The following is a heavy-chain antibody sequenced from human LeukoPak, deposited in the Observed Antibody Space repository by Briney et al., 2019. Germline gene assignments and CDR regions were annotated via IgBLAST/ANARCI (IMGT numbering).Heavy chain of an antibody. V-gene: IGHV6-1*01. CDR1: GDSVSSNSAA. CDR3: ARASLYSSSGGWAGFDI. J-gene: IGHJ3*02. CDR2: TYYRSKWYN. D-gene: IGHD6-6*01. Sequence: LSQTLSLTCAISGDSVSSNSAAWNWIRQSPSRGLGWLGRTYYRSKWYNDYAVSVRSRITINPDTSKNQFSLQLKSVTPEDTALYYCARASLYSSSGGWAGFDIWGQGTMVTVSS.